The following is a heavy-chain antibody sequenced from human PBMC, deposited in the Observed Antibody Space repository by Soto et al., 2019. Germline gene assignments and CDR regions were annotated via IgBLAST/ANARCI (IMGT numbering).Heavy chain of an antibody. CDR1: GFSVSRYA. CDR2: MTGSGGDI. J-gene: IGHJ4*02. V-gene: IGHV3-23*01. Sequence: EVQLLESGGGLVQPGGSLRLSCAASGFSVSRYAMMWVRQPPGKAQEWVAGMTGSGGDIRYADPVKGRFTISKDNSKNTLYLQMNSLRAEDTAIYYCAKDAVYGDGLWLAGNWGQGTLVTVSS. D-gene: IGHD2-21*02. CDR3: AKDAVYGDGLWLAGN.